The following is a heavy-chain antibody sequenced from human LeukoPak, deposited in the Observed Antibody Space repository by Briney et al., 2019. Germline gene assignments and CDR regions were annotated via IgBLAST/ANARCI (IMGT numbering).Heavy chain of an antibody. CDR2: ITPNSGGT. Sequence: SVKVSCKASGSSFSDFYMPWVRQAPGQGLEWMGWITPNSGGTDSEQKFQGRVTMTRDTSISTAYMALSSLRSDDTAVYYCARVRSVVGVTIGYWGQGTLVTVSS. CDR1: GSSFSDFY. D-gene: IGHD2-15*01. V-gene: IGHV1-2*02. J-gene: IGHJ4*02. CDR3: ARVRSVVGVTIGY.